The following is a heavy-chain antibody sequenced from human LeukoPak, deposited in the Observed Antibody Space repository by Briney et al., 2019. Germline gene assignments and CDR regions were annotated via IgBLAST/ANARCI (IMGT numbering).Heavy chain of an antibody. D-gene: IGHD2-21*02. CDR2: INPSSGGT. CDR3: ARAYCGGDCSVDY. J-gene: IGHJ4*02. V-gene: IGHV1-2*02. Sequence: ASVKVSCKASGYTFTGYYMHWVRQAPGQGLEWMGWINPSSGGTNYAQKFQGRVTMTRGTSISTAYMELSRLRSDDTAVYYCARAYCGGDCSVDYWGQGTLVTVSS. CDR1: GYTFTGYY.